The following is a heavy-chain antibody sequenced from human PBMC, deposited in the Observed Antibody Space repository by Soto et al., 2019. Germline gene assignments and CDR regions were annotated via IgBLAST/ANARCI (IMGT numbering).Heavy chain of an antibody. CDR2: IWYDGSNK. V-gene: IGHV3-33*01. CDR1: GFTFSSYG. CDR3: ARSVKIRNGMDV. Sequence: GGSLRLSCAASGFTFSSYGMHWVRQAPGKGLEWVAVIWYDGSNKYYADSVKGRFTISRDNSKNTLYLQMNSLRAEDTAVYYCARSVKIRNGMDVWGQGTTVTVSS. J-gene: IGHJ6*02.